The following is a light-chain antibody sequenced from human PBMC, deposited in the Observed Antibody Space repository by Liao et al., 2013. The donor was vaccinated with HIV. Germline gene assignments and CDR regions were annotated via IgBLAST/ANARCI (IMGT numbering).Light chain of an antibody. Sequence: YDLTQPPSVSVSPGQTARITCSGHTLGDKYTSWYLQRPGQSPMLVIYQNAKRPSGIPERFSGSNSGNTATLTISGTQPLDEADYFCQAWDSSADVVFGGGTKLTVL. CDR2: QNA. CDR3: QAWDSSADVV. CDR1: TLGDKY. J-gene: IGLJ2*01. V-gene: IGLV3-1*01.